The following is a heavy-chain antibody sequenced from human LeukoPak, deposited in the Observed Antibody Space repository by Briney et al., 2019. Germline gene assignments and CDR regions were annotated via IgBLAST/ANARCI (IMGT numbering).Heavy chain of an antibody. V-gene: IGHV1-69*05. CDR2: IIPIFGTA. Sequence: SVKVSCKASGGTFSSYAISWVRQAPGQGLEWMGGIIPIFGTANYAQKLQGRVTMTTDTSTSTAYMELRSLRSDDTAVYYCASIYSGSYRLTVWGQGTLVTVSS. J-gene: IGHJ4*02. CDR1: GGTFSSYA. D-gene: IGHD1-26*01. CDR3: ASIYSGSYRLTV.